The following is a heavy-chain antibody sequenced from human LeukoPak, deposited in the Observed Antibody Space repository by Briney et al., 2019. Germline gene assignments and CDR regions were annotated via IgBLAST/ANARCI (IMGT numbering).Heavy chain of an antibody. CDR1: GGSFSGYY. CDR2: INHRGST. D-gene: IGHD3-16*02. Sequence: SETLSLTCAVYGGSFSGYYWSWIRQPPGEGLEWIGEINHRGSTNYNPSLKSRVTISVDTSKNQFSLKLSSVTAADTAVYYCARAVGYDYVWGSYRYAPDYWGQGTLVTVSS. J-gene: IGHJ4*02. V-gene: IGHV4-34*01. CDR3: ARAVGYDYVWGSYRYAPDY.